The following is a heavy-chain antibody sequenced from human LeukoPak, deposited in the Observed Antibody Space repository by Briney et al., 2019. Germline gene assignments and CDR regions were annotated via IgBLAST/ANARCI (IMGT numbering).Heavy chain of an antibody. V-gene: IGHV7-4-1*02. CDR2: INTNTGTP. CDR3: ARKPIVNSAWYYFDY. CDR1: GYTFSDYA. Sequence: GASVKVSCKASGYTFSDYAIVWVRQAPGQGLEWMGWINTNTGTPTYAQDFPGRFVFSLDATITTAYLQISSLKAEDTAVYYCARKPIVNSAWYYFDYWGQGTLVTVSS. D-gene: IGHD3-22*01. J-gene: IGHJ4*02.